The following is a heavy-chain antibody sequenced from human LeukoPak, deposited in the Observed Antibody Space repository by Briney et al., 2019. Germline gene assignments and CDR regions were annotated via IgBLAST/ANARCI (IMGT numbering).Heavy chain of an antibody. V-gene: IGHV3-23*01. Sequence: GGSLRLSCAASGFTFSSYAMSWVRQAPGKGLEWVSAISGSGGSTYYADSVKGRFTISRDNSKNTLYLQMNSLRAEDTAVYYCAKDSIPAANWYYYYGIDVWGQGTTVTVSS. J-gene: IGHJ6*02. CDR3: AKDSIPAANWYYYYGIDV. D-gene: IGHD2-2*01. CDR1: GFTFSSYA. CDR2: ISGSGGST.